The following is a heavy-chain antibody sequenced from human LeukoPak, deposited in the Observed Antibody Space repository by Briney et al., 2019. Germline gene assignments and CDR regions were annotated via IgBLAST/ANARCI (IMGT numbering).Heavy chain of an antibody. D-gene: IGHD6-19*01. CDR1: GYTFTSYG. J-gene: IGHJ4*02. CDR3: ASEQWLVNSFY. Sequence: SVKVSCKASGYTFTSYGISWARQAPGQGLEWMGGIIPIFGTANYAQKFQGRVTITADKSTSTAYMELSSLRSDDTAVYYCASEQWLVNSFYWGQGTLVTVSS. V-gene: IGHV1-69*06. CDR2: IIPIFGTA.